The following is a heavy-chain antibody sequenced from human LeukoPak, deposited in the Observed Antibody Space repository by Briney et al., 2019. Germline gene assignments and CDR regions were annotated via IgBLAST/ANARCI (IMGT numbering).Heavy chain of an antibody. J-gene: IGHJ4*02. Sequence: SVKVSCKASGGTSTNYAINWVRQAPGQGLDWMGRIIPILDVTNYAQKFQGRVTITADQSTSTAYRELSSLRSEDTAVYYCARGGGVDILTGFQYWGQGTLVTVSS. CDR3: ARGGGVDILTGFQY. V-gene: IGHV1-69*04. D-gene: IGHD3-9*01. CDR2: IIPILDVT. CDR1: GGTSTNYA.